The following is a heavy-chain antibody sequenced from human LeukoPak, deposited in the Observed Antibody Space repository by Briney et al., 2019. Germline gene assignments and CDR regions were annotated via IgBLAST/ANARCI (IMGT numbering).Heavy chain of an antibody. Sequence: ASVKVSCKASGYTFTSYYMHWVRQAPGQGLEWMGIINPSGGSTSYAQKFQGRVTMTRDMSTSTVYMELSSLRSEDTAVYYCARAIFGVVMGAYNWFGPWGQGTLVTVSS. CDR1: GYTFTSYY. V-gene: IGHV1-46*01. D-gene: IGHD3-3*01. J-gene: IGHJ5*02. CDR3: ARAIFGVVMGAYNWFGP. CDR2: INPSGGST.